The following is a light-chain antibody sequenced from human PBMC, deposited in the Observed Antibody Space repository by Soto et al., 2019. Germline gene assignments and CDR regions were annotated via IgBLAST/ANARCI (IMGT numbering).Light chain of an antibody. J-gene: IGLJ2*01. Sequence: QSVLTQPPSASGSPGQSVTISCTGTSSDVGGYNYVSWYQQYPGKAPKVMIYEVSKRPSGVPDRFSGSKSGNTASLTVSGLQAEYEADYYCSSYAGSNNLVFGGGTKLPVL. CDR2: EVS. V-gene: IGLV2-8*01. CDR3: SSYAGSNNLV. CDR1: SSDVGGYNY.